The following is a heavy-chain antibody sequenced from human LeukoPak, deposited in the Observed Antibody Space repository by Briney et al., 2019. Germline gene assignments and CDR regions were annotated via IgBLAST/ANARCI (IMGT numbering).Heavy chain of an antibody. Sequence: SVKVSCKASGGTFSSYAISWVRQDPGQGLEWMGGIFPIFGTANYAQKFQGRVTITTDESTSTAYMELSSLRSEDTAVYYCATEREGWGSYRPYYFDYWGQGTLVTVSS. D-gene: IGHD3-16*02. CDR3: ATEREGWGSYRPYYFDY. CDR1: GGTFSSYA. V-gene: IGHV1-69*05. J-gene: IGHJ4*02. CDR2: IFPIFGTA.